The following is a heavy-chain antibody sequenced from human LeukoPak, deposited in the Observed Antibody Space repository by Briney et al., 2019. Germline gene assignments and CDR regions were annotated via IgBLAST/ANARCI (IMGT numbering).Heavy chain of an antibody. J-gene: IGHJ4*02. V-gene: IGHV1-2*02. Sequence: GASVNVSCKASGYTFTGYYMHWVRQAPGQGLEWMGWINPNSGGTNYAQKIQGRVTMTRDTSISTAYMELSSLRSDDTAVYYCAREVASGSWDYWGQGTLVTVPS. CDR2: INPNSGGT. D-gene: IGHD3-10*01. CDR1: GYTFTGYY. CDR3: AREVASGSWDY.